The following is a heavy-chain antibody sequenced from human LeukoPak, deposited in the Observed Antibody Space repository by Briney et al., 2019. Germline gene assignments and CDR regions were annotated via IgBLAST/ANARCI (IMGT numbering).Heavy chain of an antibody. V-gene: IGHV3-9*01. J-gene: IGHJ4*02. D-gene: IGHD3-3*01. Sequence: PGGSLRLSCAASGFTFDDYAMHWARQAPGKGLEWVSGISWNSGSIGYADSVKGRFTISRDNAKNSLYLQMNSLRAEDTALYYCARVTYYDFWSGYPYFDYWGQGTLVTVSS. CDR1: GFTFDDYA. CDR2: ISWNSGSI. CDR3: ARVTYYDFWSGYPYFDY.